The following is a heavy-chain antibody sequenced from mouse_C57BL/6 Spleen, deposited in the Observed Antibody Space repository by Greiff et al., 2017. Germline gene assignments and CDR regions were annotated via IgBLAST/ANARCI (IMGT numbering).Heavy chain of an antibody. V-gene: IGHV1-22*01. D-gene: IGHD1-1*01. J-gene: IGHJ4*01. Sequence: EVQLQESGPELVKPGASVKMSCKASGYTFTDYNMPWVKQSHGKSLEWIGYINPNNGGTSYTQKFKGKATLTVNKSSSTAYMELRSLTSEDSAVYDGARQYYGSGAMDYWGQGTSVTVSS. CDR1: GYTFTDYN. CDR2: INPNNGGT. CDR3: ARQYYGSGAMDY.